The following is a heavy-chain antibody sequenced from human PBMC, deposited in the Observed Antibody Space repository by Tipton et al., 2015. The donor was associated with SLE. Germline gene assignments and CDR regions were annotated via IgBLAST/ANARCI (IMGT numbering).Heavy chain of an antibody. CDR1: GGSISGQY. V-gene: IGHV4-59*11. CDR3: ARVPRTFYYDYSGHFDY. J-gene: IGHJ4*02. D-gene: IGHD3-22*01. CDR2: IYYSGST. Sequence: TLSLTCTVSGGSISGQYWSWIRQPPGKGLEWIGYIYYSGSTNYNPSLKSRVTISVDTSKNQFSLKLSSVTAADTAVYYCARVPRTFYYDYSGHFDYWGPGTLVTVSS.